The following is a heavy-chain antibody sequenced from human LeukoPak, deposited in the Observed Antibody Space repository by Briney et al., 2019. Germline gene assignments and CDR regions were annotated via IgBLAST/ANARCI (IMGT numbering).Heavy chain of an antibody. J-gene: IGHJ4*02. CDR3: AGDSRSFPNYFDY. CDR2: LYSRGDT. Sequence: GGSLRLSCAASGFTVSTHYMSWVRQAPGKGLEWVSLLYSRGDTFYADSVKGRFTISRDNSKNTLYLQMNSLTAEDTAVYFCAGDSRSFPNYFDYWGQGTLVTVSS. D-gene: IGHD3-3*02. V-gene: IGHV3-53*01. CDR1: GFTVSTHY.